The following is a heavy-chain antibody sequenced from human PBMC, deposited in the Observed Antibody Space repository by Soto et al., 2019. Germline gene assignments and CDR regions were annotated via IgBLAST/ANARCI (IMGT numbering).Heavy chain of an antibody. CDR2: IDPSDSYT. CDR3: ARRPGIAAADTGVRPFDI. J-gene: IGHJ3*02. Sequence: PGESLKISCKGSGYSFTSYWISWVRQMPGKGLEWMGRIDPSDSYTNYSPSFQGHVTISADKSISTAYLQWSSLKASDTAMYYCARRPGIAAADTGVRPFDIWGQGTMVTVSS. CDR1: GYSFTSYW. V-gene: IGHV5-10-1*01. D-gene: IGHD6-13*01.